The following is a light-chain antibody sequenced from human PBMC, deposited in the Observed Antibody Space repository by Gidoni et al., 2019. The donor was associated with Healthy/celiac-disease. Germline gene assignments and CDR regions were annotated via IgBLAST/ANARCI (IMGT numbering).Light chain of an antibody. CDR2: GAS. J-gene: IGKJ1*01. V-gene: IGKV3-15*01. CDR3: QQYNNWPPGRT. Sequence: EIVMTQSPATLSVSPGERATLSCRASQSVSRHLAWYQQKPGQAPRLLIYGASTRATGIPARFSCSGSGTEFPLPISSLQSEDFAVYFCQQYNNWPPGRTFGPGTKVEIK. CDR1: QSVSRH.